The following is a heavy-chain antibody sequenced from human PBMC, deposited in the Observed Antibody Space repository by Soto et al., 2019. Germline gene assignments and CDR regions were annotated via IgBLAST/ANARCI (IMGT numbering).Heavy chain of an antibody. D-gene: IGHD3-9*01. J-gene: IGHJ3*02. CDR3: ARSHQRFDWYAFDI. V-gene: IGHV3-64*01. CDR2: ISSNGGST. CDR1: GFTFSSYA. Sequence: GGSLRLSCAASGFTFSSYAMHWVRQAPGKGLEYVSAISSNGGSTYYANSVKGRFTISRDNSKNTLYLQMGSLRAEDMAVYYCARSHQRFDWYAFDIWGQGTMVTVSS.